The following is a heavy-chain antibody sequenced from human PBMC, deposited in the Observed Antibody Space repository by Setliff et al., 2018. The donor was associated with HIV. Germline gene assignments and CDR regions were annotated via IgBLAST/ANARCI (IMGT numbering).Heavy chain of an antibody. Sequence: SETLSLTCTVSGGSISRYYWSWIRQSPGKGLEWIGSIYHSGSTYYNPSLKSRVTISVDTSKNQFSLKLSSVTAADTAVYYCAREVVVGATGGMDVWGQGTTVTVSS. D-gene: IGHD1-26*01. CDR3: AREVVVGATGGMDV. CDR2: IYHSGST. CDR1: GGSISRYY. J-gene: IGHJ6*02. V-gene: IGHV4-59*12.